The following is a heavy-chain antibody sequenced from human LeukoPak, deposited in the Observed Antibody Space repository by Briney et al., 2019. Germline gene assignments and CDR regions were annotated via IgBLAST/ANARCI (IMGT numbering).Heavy chain of an antibody. CDR2: IYYSGST. CDR1: GGSISRSSYY. Sequence: PSETLPLTCTVSGGSISRSSYYWGWIRQPPGKGLEWIGSIYYSGSTYYNPSLKSRVTISVDTSKNQFSLKLSSVTAADTAVYYCASRDSGWYQGDDYWGQGTLVTVSS. J-gene: IGHJ4*02. D-gene: IGHD6-19*01. CDR3: ASRDSGWYQGDDY. V-gene: IGHV4-39*01.